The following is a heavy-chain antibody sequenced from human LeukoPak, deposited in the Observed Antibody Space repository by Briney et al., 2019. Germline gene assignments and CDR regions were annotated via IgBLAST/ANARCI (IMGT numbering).Heavy chain of an antibody. V-gene: IGHV3-23*01. CDR3: AKYGSGTYYNGLH. CDR2: ISVSGEYT. D-gene: IGHD3-10*01. Sequence: GGSLRLSCAASGFTFSSYAMTWVRQAPGKGLQWVSTISVSGEYTYYADSVKGRFTISRDISKSTLYLQMNSLRDEDTALYYCAKYGSGTYYNGLHWGQGTLVTVSS. J-gene: IGHJ4*02. CDR1: GFTFSSYA.